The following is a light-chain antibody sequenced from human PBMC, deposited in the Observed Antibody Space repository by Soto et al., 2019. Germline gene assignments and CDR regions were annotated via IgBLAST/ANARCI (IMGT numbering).Light chain of an antibody. CDR2: AAS. J-gene: IGKJ5*01. V-gene: IGKV1-39*01. CDR1: QSISSY. CDR3: QQLHSYPST. Sequence: DIQMTQSPSSLSASAGDRVTITCRESQSISSYLAWYQQKAGKAPGILIYAASTLQSGVPSRFSGSGSGTDFTLTISSLQPEDFATYYCQQLHSYPSTFGQGTRLEIK.